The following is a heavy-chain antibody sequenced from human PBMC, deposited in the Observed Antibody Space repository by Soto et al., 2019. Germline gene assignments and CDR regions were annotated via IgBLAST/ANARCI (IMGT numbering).Heavy chain of an antibody. CDR2: ISSNGGRT. V-gene: IGHV3-64D*08. CDR1: GFTFSSYA. CDR3: VKDPELSSPVSIAAAGTGFDY. D-gene: IGHD6-13*01. J-gene: IGHJ4*02. Sequence: GGSLRLSCSASGFTFSSYAMHWVRQAPGKGLEYVSAISSNGGRTYYADSVKGRFTISRDNSKNTLYLQMSSLRAEDTAVYYWVKDPELSSPVSIAAAGTGFDYWGQGTLVTVSS.